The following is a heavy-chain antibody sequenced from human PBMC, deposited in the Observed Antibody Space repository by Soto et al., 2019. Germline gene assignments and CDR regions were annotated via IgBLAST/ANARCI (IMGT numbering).Heavy chain of an antibody. J-gene: IGHJ4*02. CDR2: SSRSGSTI. D-gene: IGHD3-22*01. CDR3: AIGYYSKKFDY. V-gene: IGHV3-11*04. CDR1: GFTFSDHY. Sequence: QVQLVESGGGLVKPGGSLRLSCASSGFTFSDHYMSWIRRSPGKGLEWVSYSSRSGSTIEYADSVKGRFTISRDYAKTSLYLQMNSLRVEDTAVYYCAIGYYSKKFDYWGQGTLVSVSS.